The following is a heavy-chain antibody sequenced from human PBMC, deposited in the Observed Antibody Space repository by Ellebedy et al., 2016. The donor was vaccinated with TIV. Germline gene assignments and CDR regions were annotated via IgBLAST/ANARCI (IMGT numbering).Heavy chain of an antibody. Sequence: SGPTLVKPTQTLTLTCTFSGFSLSTSGMCVSWIRQPPGKALEWLARIDWDDDKYYSKSLKTRLTITKDTSKNQVVLTMTNMDPVDTATYYCARTIPYSSSSQYRYDAFDIWGQGTMVTVSS. CDR1: GFSLSTSGMC. CDR2: IDWDDDK. D-gene: IGHD6-6*01. V-gene: IGHV2-70*11. J-gene: IGHJ3*02. CDR3: ARTIPYSSSSQYRYDAFDI.